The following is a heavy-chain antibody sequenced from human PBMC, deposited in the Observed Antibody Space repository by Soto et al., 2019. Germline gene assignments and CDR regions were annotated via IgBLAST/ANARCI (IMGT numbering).Heavy chain of an antibody. Sequence: EVQLVESGGGLVQPGMSLRLSCAASGFVFEDYAMHWVRQAPGKGLEWVSSITWNSDSLAYTGSVKGRFTISRDNAKNSLYLEMDSLRPEDTALYYCTKSRGVAGRPLDDWGQGTLVTVSS. D-gene: IGHD6-6*01. CDR3: TKSRGVAGRPLDD. J-gene: IGHJ4*02. CDR2: ITWNSDSL. CDR1: GFVFEDYA. V-gene: IGHV3-9*01.